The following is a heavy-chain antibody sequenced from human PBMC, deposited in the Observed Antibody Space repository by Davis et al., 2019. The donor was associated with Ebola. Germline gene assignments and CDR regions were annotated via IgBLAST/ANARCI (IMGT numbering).Heavy chain of an antibody. J-gene: IGHJ4*02. CDR2: IGGSGTWT. D-gene: IGHD1-26*01. V-gene: IGHV3-23*01. Sequence: GGSLRLSCAASGFTFSTYAVNWVRQAPGKGLEWVSTIGGSGTWTYYADSVKGRFTISRDNSNNTLYLQVSDLRAEDTAVYYCTSHEWELRSYWGQGTLVTVSS. CDR1: GFTFSTYA. CDR3: TSHEWELRSY.